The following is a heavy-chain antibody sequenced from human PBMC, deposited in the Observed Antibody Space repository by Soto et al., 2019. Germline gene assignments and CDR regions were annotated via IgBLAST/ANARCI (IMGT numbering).Heavy chain of an antibody. D-gene: IGHD3-3*01. CDR3: ARDKTSGTSVLRFLEWSYPFDP. Sequence: GASVKVSCKASGGTFSSYAISWVRQAPGQGLEWMGGIIPIFGTANYAQKFQGRVTITADESTSTAYMELSSLRSEDTAVYYCARDKTSGTSVLRFLEWSYPFDPWGKGTLGTVAS. CDR1: GGTFSSYA. J-gene: IGHJ5*02. V-gene: IGHV1-69*13. CDR2: IIPIFGTA.